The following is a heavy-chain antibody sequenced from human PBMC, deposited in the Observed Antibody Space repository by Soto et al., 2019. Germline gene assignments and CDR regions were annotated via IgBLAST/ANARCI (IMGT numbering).Heavy chain of an antibody. Sequence: PGGSLRLSCAASGFTFSTYAMAWVRQAPGKGLEWVSGVSASGLNTDYADPVKGRFYISRDNSKNTVSLHMNSLRAEDTAVYYCAKDLSVLRFLEWLSSARPYFDYSGQGTLVTVSS. CDR2: VSASGLNT. CDR1: GFTFSTYA. D-gene: IGHD3-3*01. V-gene: IGHV3-23*01. CDR3: AKDLSVLRFLEWLSSARPYFDY. J-gene: IGHJ4*02.